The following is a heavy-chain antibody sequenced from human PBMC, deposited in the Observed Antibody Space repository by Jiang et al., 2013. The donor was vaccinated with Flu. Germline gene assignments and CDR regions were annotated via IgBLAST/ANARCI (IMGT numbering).Heavy chain of an antibody. V-gene: IGHV3-30*03. D-gene: IGHD5-24*01. CDR1: KFTFNTYP. CDR3: ARDMALLQRFYFDN. Sequence: QLVESGGGVVQPGRSLRLSCAASKFTFNTYPMHWVRQAPGKGLEWLAFISQDGGEKDYAPSVTGRFTISRDNSRNTLYLQMNTLRLEDTALYYCARDMALLQRFYFDNWGQGTLVTVSS. CDR2: ISQDGGEK. J-gene: IGHJ4*02.